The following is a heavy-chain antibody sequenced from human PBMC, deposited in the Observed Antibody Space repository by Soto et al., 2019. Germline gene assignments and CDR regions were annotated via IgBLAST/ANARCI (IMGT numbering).Heavy chain of an antibody. CDR2: IEPSDSYT. V-gene: IGHV5-10-1*01. CDR1: GYSFTSYW. D-gene: IGHD1-1*01. J-gene: IGHJ6*02. CDR3: ARLDLQQSYYYYYGRDV. Sequence: GESLKISSKGSGYSFTSYWISWVRQMPGKGMEWMAWIEPSDSYTNYSPSFQRHVTISADKSIRTVYLQWSSLKASDTAMYYCARLDLQQSYYYYYGRDVWGQGTTVTVSS.